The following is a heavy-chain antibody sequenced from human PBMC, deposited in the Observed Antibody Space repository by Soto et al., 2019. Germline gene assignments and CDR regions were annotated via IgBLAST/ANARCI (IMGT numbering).Heavy chain of an antibody. CDR2: TWYDGSKK. Sequence: QVQLVESGGDVVQPGRSLILSCAASGFTFSSYGMHCVRQAPGKGLERVAVTWYDGSKKYYADFVKGRLTISRDNSKNTLYLQMNSLRAEDKAVYYCAYRSPALDYWGQGTLVTVSA. J-gene: IGHJ4*02. CDR1: GFTFSSYG. D-gene: IGHD2-2*01. V-gene: IGHV3-33*01. CDR3: AYRSPALDY.